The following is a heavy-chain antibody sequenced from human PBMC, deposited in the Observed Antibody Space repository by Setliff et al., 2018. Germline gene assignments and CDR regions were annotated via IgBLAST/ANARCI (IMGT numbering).Heavy chain of an antibody. CDR2: IRGYNGHT. CDR3: ARDLRSSSSWRPDVFDV. Sequence: APVKVSCKASGHPFSRTYITWVRQAPGRGLEWMGWIRGYNGHTKYAQKFRHKFTMTTDTSTSTAYMELRSQIFDDTAIYYCARDLRSSSSWRPDVFDVWGQGTMVTVSS. J-gene: IGHJ3*01. V-gene: IGHV1-18*01. D-gene: IGHD2-2*01. CDR1: GHPFSRTY.